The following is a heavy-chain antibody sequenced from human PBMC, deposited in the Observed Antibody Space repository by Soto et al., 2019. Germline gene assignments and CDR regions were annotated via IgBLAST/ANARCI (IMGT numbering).Heavy chain of an antibody. Sequence: EVQLVESGGGLVKPGGSLRLSCAASGFTFSSYSMNWVRQAPGKGLERVSSISSSSSYIYYADSVKGRFTISRDNAKNSLYLQMNSLRAEDTAVYYCARDLTHSSGWYVVSGWFDPWGQGTLVTVSS. CDR1: GFTFSSYS. J-gene: IGHJ5*02. V-gene: IGHV3-21*01. D-gene: IGHD6-19*01. CDR3: ARDLTHSSGWYVVSGWFDP. CDR2: ISSSSSYI.